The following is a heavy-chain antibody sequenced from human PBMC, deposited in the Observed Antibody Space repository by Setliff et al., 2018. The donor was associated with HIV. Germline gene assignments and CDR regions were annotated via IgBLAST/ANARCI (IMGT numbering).Heavy chain of an antibody. CDR1: GGSFSDFY. Sequence: KPSETLSLTCAVYGGSFSDFYWSWIRQPPGKGLEWIGSIYHSGSTNYNPSLKSRVTISEDTSKNQVSLKVSSVTAADTAVYYCARERWNYDYYYYGMDVWGQGTTVTVSS. J-gene: IGHJ6*02. D-gene: IGHD1-7*01. CDR3: ARERWNYDYYYYGMDV. CDR2: IYHSGST. V-gene: IGHV4-34*01.